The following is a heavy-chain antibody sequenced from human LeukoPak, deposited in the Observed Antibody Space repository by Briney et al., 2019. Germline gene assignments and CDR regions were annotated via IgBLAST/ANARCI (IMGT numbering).Heavy chain of an antibody. J-gene: IGHJ3*02. V-gene: IGHV4-30-4*01. Sequence: SETLSLTCTVSGGSISSGDYYWSWLRQPPGKGLEWIGYIYYSGSTYYNPSLKSRVTISVDTSKNQFSLKLSSVTAADTAVYYCARDSLNYYDSSGPRPSSDAFDIWGQGTMVTVSS. CDR2: IYYSGST. CDR3: ARDSLNYYDSSGPRPSSDAFDI. D-gene: IGHD3-22*01. CDR1: GGSISSGDYY.